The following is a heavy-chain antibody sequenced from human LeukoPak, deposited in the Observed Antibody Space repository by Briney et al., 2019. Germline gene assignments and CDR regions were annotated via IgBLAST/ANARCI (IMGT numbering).Heavy chain of an antibody. CDR2: INHSGST. D-gene: IGHD4-17*01. CDR3: ARGNDYGDVFDY. V-gene: IGHV4-34*01. J-gene: IGHJ4*02. CDR1: GGSFSGYY. Sequence: PSETLSLTCAVYGGSFSGYYWSWIRQPPGKGLEWIGEINHSGSTNYNPSLKSRVTISVDTSKNQLSLKLSSVTAADTAVYYCARGNDYGDVFDYWGQGTLVTVSS.